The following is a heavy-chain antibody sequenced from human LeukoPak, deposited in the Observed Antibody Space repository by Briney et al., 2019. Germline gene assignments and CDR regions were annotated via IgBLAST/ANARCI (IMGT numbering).Heavy chain of an antibody. J-gene: IGHJ6*03. D-gene: IGHD5-24*01. Sequence: GASVKVSCKASGYTFTSYDINWVRQATGQGLEWMGWMNPNSGNTGYAQKFQGRVTMTRNTSISTAYMELSSLRSEDTAVYYCAKATNELSEYYMDVWGKGTTVTISS. CDR2: MNPNSGNT. CDR3: AKATNELSEYYMDV. CDR1: GYTFTSYD. V-gene: IGHV1-8*01.